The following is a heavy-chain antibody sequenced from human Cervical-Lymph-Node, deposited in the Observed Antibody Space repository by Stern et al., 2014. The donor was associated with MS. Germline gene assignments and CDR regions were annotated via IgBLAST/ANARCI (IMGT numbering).Heavy chain of an antibody. V-gene: IGHV3-74*01. CDR3: ARDLAGRDDF. J-gene: IGHJ4*02. CDR1: GFTFSRYW. Sequence: EVHLVESGGGLVQPGGSLRLSCAASGFTFSRYWMHWVRQGPGKGLVWVSRTNEDGRITNYADSVKGRFTVSRDNAKNTLYLEMTGLRADDTAVYYCARDLAGRDDFWGQGTLVTVS. CDR2: TNEDGRIT.